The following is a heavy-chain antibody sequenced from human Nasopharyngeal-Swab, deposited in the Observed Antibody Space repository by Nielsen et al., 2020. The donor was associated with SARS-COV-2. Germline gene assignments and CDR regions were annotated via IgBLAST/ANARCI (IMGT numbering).Heavy chain of an antibody. Sequence: WIRQPPGKGLEWIGYIYYSGSTNYNPSLKSRVTISVDTSKNQFSLKLSSVTAADTAVYYCARCGGDCLKTPTLYYVDYWGQGTLVTVSS. CDR3: ARCGGDCLKTPTLYYVDY. CDR2: IYYSGST. V-gene: IGHV4-59*01. D-gene: IGHD2-21*02. J-gene: IGHJ4*02.